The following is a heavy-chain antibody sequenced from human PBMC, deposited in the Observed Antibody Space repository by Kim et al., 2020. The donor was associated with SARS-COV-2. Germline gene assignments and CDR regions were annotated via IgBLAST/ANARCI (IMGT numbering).Heavy chain of an antibody. CDR2: IYYSGST. J-gene: IGHJ4*02. CDR3: ARDGGGYYDSRTPIDY. D-gene: IGHD3-22*01. V-gene: IGHV4-39*07. Sequence: SETLSLTCTVSGGSISSSSYYWGWIRQPPGKGLEWIGSIYYSGSTYYNPSLKSRVTISVDTSKNQFSLKLSSVTAADTAVYYCARDGGGYYDSRTPIDYWGQGTLVTVSS. CDR1: GGSISSSSYY.